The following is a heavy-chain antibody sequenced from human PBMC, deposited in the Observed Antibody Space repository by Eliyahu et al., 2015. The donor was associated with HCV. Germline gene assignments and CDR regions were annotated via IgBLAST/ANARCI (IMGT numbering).Heavy chain of an antibody. V-gene: IGHV3-53*01. CDR2: IYSGGST. CDR3: ARASTYYDSSGYPYRAFDY. CDR1: GFTVSXNY. J-gene: IGHJ4*02. D-gene: IGHD3-22*01. Sequence: EVQLVESGGGLIQPGGSLRLSCAASGFTVSXNYMSWVRQAPGKGLEWVSVIYSGGSTYYADSVKGRFTISRDNSKNTLYLQMNSLRAEDTAVYYCARASTYYDSSGYPYRAFDYWGQGTLVTVSS.